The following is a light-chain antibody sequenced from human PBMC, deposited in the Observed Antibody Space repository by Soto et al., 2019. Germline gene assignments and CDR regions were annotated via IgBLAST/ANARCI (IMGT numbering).Light chain of an antibody. CDR1: QSLQYSNGYNY. Sequence: EIAMTQSPLSLPVTPGEPASISCRSSQSLQYSNGYNYLDWYVQKPGQSPQILIYLASNRASGVPERFSGSGSGTDFTLRISRVEAEDVGVYYFMQDLQTAAFGQGTKVEIK. CDR2: LAS. V-gene: IGKV2-28*01. CDR3: MQDLQTAA. J-gene: IGKJ1*01.